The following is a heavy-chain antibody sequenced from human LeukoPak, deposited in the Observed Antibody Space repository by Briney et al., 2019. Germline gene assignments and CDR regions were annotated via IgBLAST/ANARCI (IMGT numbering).Heavy chain of an antibody. D-gene: IGHD6-6*01. J-gene: IGHJ4*02. V-gene: IGHV1-46*01. CDR1: GYTFTSYY. Sequence: GASVKVSCKASGYTFTSYYMHWVRQTPGQGLEWMGIINPSGGSTSYAQKFQGRVTMTRDTSTSTVYMELSSLRSEDTAVYYCARETPDSSSYHNFDYWGQGTLVTVSS. CDR2: INPSGGST. CDR3: ARETPDSSSYHNFDY.